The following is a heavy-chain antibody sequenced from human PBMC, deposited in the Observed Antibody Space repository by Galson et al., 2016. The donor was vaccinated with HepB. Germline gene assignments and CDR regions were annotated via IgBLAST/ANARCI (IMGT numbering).Heavy chain of an antibody. Sequence: SLRLSCAASGFTFSNYDMHWVRQATGKGPEWVSAIGAAGDTYYPGSVKGRFTIYRENANNSLYLHMNSLRAGDTAVYYCAREGGCSGGRCHNAAFDIWGQGTMVTVSS. CDR2: IGAAGDT. CDR3: AREGGCSGGRCHNAAFDI. V-gene: IGHV3-13*01. J-gene: IGHJ3*02. CDR1: GFTFSNYD. D-gene: IGHD2-15*01.